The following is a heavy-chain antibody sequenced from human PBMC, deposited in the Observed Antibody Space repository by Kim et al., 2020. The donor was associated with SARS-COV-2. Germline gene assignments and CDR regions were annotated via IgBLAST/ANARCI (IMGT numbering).Heavy chain of an antibody. V-gene: IGHV3-73*01. Sequence: GGSLRLSCLASGFTFSGAAIHWVRQASGKGLEWIGRIRSRGNNYATSYGASLQGRFRISRDDAKNKAYLQMNSLKTEDTAVYYCARVGSVVWGQGTLVIV. CDR3: ARVGSVV. CDR1: GFTFSGAA. CDR2: IRSRGNNYAT. J-gene: IGHJ4*02. D-gene: IGHD2-15*01.